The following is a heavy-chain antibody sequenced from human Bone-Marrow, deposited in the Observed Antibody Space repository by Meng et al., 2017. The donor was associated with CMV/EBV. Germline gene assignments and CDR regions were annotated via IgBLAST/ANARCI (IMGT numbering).Heavy chain of an antibody. Sequence: SVKVSFNASGGTFSSYTISWVRQAPGQGIEWMGRIIPILGIANYAQKFQGRVTITADKSTSRAYTEPSSLRSEDTAVYYCARGLKSRVDYGMDVWAKGTTATFPS. CDR1: GGTFSSYT. CDR2: IIPILGIA. D-gene: IGHD3-10*01. CDR3: ARGLKSRVDYGMDV. V-gene: IGHV1-69*10. J-gene: IGHJ6*04.